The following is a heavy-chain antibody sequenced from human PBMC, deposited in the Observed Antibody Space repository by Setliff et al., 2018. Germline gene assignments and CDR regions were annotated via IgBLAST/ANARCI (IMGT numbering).Heavy chain of an antibody. D-gene: IGHD3-16*02. V-gene: IGHV4-59*12. CDR2: IYYSGST. J-gene: IGHJ4*02. Sequence: NPSETLSLTCTVSGGSISSYYWSWIRQPPGKGLEWIGSIYYSGSTYYNPSLKSRVTISVDTSKNQFSLKLSSVTAADTAVYYCARDNNPGYRGYWGRFDYWGQGTLVTVSS. CDR1: GGSISSYY. CDR3: ARDNNPGYRGYWGRFDY.